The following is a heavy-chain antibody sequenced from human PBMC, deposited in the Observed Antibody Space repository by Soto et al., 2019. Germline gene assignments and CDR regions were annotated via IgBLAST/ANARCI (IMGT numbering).Heavy chain of an antibody. CDR2: INRRGST. D-gene: IGHD3-3*01. CDR1: SGSFSDFH. Sequence: QVQLQQWGAGLLKPSETLSLTCAVYSGSFSDFHWSWIRQPPGKGPEWIGEINRRGSTNYNPSLKSRVAISVDRSKSLFSLRLGSVTAADTAVYYCATQGDFWSGSAFDIWGQGTVVTVSS. CDR3: ATQGDFWSGSAFDI. J-gene: IGHJ3*02. V-gene: IGHV4-34*01.